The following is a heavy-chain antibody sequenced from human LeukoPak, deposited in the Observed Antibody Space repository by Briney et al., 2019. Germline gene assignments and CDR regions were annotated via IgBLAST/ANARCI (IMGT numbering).Heavy chain of an antibody. CDR1: GFTVSSNY. D-gene: IGHD3-10*01. Sequence: GGSLRLSCAASGFTVSSNYMSWVRQAPGKGLEWVSVIYSGGSTYYADSVKGRFTISRDNSKNTLYLQMNSLRAEDTAVYYCAGSLAYGSGSYPLSVSFDYWGQGTLVTVSS. CDR3: AGSLAYGSGSYPLSVSFDY. CDR2: IYSGGST. V-gene: IGHV3-53*01. J-gene: IGHJ4*02.